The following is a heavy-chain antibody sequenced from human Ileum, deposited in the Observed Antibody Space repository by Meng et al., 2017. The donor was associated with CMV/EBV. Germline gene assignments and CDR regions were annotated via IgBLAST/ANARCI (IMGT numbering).Heavy chain of an antibody. CDR1: GFTFSTNV. CDR3: ARRGNYIDY. J-gene: IGHJ4*02. V-gene: IGHV3-23*01. CDR2: ITADGITT. D-gene: IGHD1-26*01. Sequence: VHWLGSGGDLGQPGGSLSLSCAASGFTFSTNVMNWVRQAPGKGLEWVSSITADGITTYDADSVKGRFTISRDNSKNTLYLSMNSLRAEDTAVYYCARRGNYIDYWGQGTLVTVSS.